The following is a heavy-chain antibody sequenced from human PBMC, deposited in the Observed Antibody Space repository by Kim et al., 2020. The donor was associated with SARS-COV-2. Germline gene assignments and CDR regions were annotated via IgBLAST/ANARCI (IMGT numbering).Heavy chain of an antibody. CDR3: ARCRGSSLRGAFDI. V-gene: IGHV4-59*01. CDR2: IYYSGSA. J-gene: IGHJ3*02. Sequence: SETLSLTCTVSGGSISSYYWSWIRQPPGKGLEWIGYIYYSGSANYNPSLKSRVTISVDTSKNQFSLKLSSVTAADTAVYYCARCRGSSLRGAFDIWGQGTMVTVSS. CDR1: GGSISSYY. D-gene: IGHD1-26*01.